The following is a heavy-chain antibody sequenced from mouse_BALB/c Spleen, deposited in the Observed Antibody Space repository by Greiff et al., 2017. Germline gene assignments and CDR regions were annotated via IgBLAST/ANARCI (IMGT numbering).Heavy chain of an antibody. CDR2: INPSTGYT. D-gene: IGHD4-1*01. CDR3: ARRSRTGTLDY. CDR1: GYTFTSYW. J-gene: IGHJ2*01. Sequence: QVQLQQSGAELAKPGASVKMSCKASGYTFTSYWMHWVKQRPGQGLEWIGYINPSTGYTEYNQKFKDKATLTADKSSSTAYMQLSSLTSEDSAVYYCARRSRTGTLDYWGQGTTLTVSS. V-gene: IGHV1-7*01.